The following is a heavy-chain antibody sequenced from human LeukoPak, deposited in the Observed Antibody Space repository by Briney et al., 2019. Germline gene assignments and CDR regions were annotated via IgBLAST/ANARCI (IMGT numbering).Heavy chain of an antibody. CDR3: ARGAPPQN. CDR2: IYTSGST. V-gene: IGHV4-61*02. CDR1: GGSISSGSYY. J-gene: IGHJ4*02. Sequence: PSETLSLTCTVSGGSISSGSYYWSWIRQPAGKGLEWIGRIYTSGSTNYNPSLKSRVTISVDTSKNQFSLKLTSVTAADTAVYYCARGAPPQNWGQGTLVTVSS.